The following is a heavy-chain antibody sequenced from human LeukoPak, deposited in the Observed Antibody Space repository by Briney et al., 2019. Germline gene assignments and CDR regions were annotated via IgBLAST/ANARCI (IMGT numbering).Heavy chain of an antibody. V-gene: IGHV3-23*01. D-gene: IGHD2-15*01. CDR2: ISGSGATA. CDR3: ARDPGWSSFDI. Sequence: AGGSLRLSCAASGFSFGGYAMAWVRQAPGKGLEWISSISGSGATANYADSVRGRFIISRDNSANRLDLQMNSLRVEDAAVYYCARDPGWSSFDIWGQGIMVTVSS. J-gene: IGHJ3*02. CDR1: GFSFGGYA.